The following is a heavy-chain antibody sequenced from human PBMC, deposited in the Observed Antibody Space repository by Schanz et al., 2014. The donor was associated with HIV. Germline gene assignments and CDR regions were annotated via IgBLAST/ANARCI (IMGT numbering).Heavy chain of an antibody. CDR1: GYTFIGYY. CDR3: ARGDILTGLYPYYFDS. J-gene: IGHJ4*02. D-gene: IGHD3-9*01. Sequence: QVQLVQSGAAVKKPGASVKVSCKASGYTFIGYYMHWVRQAPGQGLEWMGLINPYDGSTSNAQKFQGRVTMTRDTSTSTVYMQLSSLTSDDTAVYYCARGDILTGLYPYYFDSWGQGTLVTVSS. V-gene: IGHV1-46*01. CDR2: INPYDGST.